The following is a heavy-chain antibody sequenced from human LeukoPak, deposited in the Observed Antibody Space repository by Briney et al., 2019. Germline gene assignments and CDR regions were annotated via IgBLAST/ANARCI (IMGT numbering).Heavy chain of an antibody. CDR2: INPKSGDT. CDR1: GSIFTGHY. CDR3: AREGWDRRDTAAFDY. J-gene: IGHJ4*02. V-gene: IGHV1-2*02. Sequence: ASVKVSCKASGSIFTGHYMHWARQAPGQGLEWMGWINPKSGDTNSAQNFQGRVTMTRDTSSTTLYMELSRLRRDDTAVYYCAREGWDRRDTAAFDYWGQGTLVTVSS. D-gene: IGHD6-19*01.